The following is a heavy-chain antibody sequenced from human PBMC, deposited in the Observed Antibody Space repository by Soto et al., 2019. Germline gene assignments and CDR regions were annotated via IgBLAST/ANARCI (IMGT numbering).Heavy chain of an antibody. CDR1: GGSFSGYY. CDR2: INHSGST. Sequence: QVQLQQWGAGLLKPSETLSLTCAVYGGSFSGYYWSWIRQPPGKGLEWIGEINHSGSTNYNPSLKSRVTISVDTSKTQFSLTLSSVTAADTAVYYWAREGYSGYVFPVGFAPWGQGTLVTDSS. CDR3: AREGYSGYVFPVGFAP. D-gene: IGHD5-12*01. V-gene: IGHV4-34*01. J-gene: IGHJ5*02.